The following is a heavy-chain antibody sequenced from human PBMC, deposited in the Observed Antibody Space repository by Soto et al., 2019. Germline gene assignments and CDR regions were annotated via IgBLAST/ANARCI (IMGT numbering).Heavy chain of an antibody. CDR2: INHSGVT. CDR1: GGSFSGYH. V-gene: IGHV4-34*01. J-gene: IGHJ6*02. CDR3: ARFSGSYYYAMDV. Sequence: PSETLSLTCAVYGGSFSGYHWSWIRQPPGKGLEWIGDINHSGVTSYKPSLKRRVTISLDTSKNQFSLQLKSVTAVDTALYYCARFSGSYYYAMDVWGQGSTVTVSS. D-gene: IGHD6-19*01.